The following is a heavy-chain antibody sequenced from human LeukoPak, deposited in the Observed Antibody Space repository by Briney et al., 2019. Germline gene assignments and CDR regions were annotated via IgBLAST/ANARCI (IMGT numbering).Heavy chain of an antibody. CDR2: IYHSGST. V-gene: IGHV4-38-2*02. CDR3: ARDLGSAQPGF. Sequence: SETLSLTCTVSGYSISSGYYWGWIRQPPGKGLEWIGSIYHSGSTYYNPSLKSRVTISVDTSKNQFSLRLNSVTAADTAVYYCARDLGSAQPGFWGQGTLVTVSS. D-gene: IGHD6-25*01. CDR1: GYSISSGYY. J-gene: IGHJ4*02.